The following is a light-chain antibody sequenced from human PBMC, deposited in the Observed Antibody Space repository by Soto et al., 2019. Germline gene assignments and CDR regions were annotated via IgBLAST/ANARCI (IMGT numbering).Light chain of an antibody. CDR2: GAS. V-gene: IGKV3-15*01. J-gene: IGKJ4*01. CDR3: QQYNNWPLT. Sequence: EIVMTQSPATLSVSPGERATLSCRASHSVSSNLAWYQQKPGQAPRLLLYGASTRATGIPARFSGSGSGTEFTLTISSLQSEDFVVYYCQQYNNWPLTFGGGTKVEIK. CDR1: HSVSSN.